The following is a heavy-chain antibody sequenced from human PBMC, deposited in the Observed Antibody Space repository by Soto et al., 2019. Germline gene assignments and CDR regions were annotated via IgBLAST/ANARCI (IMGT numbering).Heavy chain of an antibody. J-gene: IGHJ3*02. Sequence: PGGSLRLSCTTSGFTFSSYSMNWVRQAPGKGLEYVSYITSTSSTIYYADSVKGRFTISRDNAKNSLYLQMNSLRAEDTAVYYCAIDPFDDRGGGDAFDIWGQRTMVT. D-gene: IGHD3-16*01. CDR2: ITSTSSTI. V-gene: IGHV3-48*01. CDR1: GFTFSSYS. CDR3: AIDPFDDRGGGDAFDI.